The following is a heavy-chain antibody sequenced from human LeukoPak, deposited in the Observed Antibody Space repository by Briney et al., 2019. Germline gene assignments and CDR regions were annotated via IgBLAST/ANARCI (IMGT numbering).Heavy chain of an antibody. CDR3: ARRYCTNGVCYYFDY. Sequence: SSETLSLTCTVSGGSISSSNYCWGWIRQPPGKGLEWIATIYYGGSTYYNPSLKSRVTTSVDTSKNQLSLKLSSVTAADTAVYYCARRYCTNGVCYYFDYWGQGTLVTVSS. V-gene: IGHV4-39*01. D-gene: IGHD2-8*01. J-gene: IGHJ4*02. CDR2: IYYGGST. CDR1: GGSISSSNYC.